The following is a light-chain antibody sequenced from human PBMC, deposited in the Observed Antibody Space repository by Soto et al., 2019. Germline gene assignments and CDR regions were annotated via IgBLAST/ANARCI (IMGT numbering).Light chain of an antibody. Sequence: QSVLTQPDSVSGSPGQSITISCTGTSYDVGSYNLVSWYQQHPGKAPKVMIYETSKRPSGVSNRFSGSKSGNTASLTISGLQAEDEADYYCSSYASSNTVVFGGGTKVTVL. CDR2: ETS. CDR1: SYDVGSYNL. V-gene: IGLV2-23*01. J-gene: IGLJ3*02. CDR3: SSYASSNTVV.